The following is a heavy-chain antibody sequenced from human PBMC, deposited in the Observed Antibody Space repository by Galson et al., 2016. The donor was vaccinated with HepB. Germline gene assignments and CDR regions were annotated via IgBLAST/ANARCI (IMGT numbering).Heavy chain of an antibody. Sequence: SLRLSCAASGFTFSSYTMHWVRQAPGKGLDSVAVIAYDGISKYYGDTVRGRFTISRDNSKNTLYVQMNSLRAEDTAVYYCARVRRGESYDILTGYHRGAFDVWGQGTMVTVSS. J-gene: IGHJ3*01. CDR2: IAYDGISK. CDR1: GFTFSSYT. CDR3: ARVRRGESYDILTGYHRGAFDV. D-gene: IGHD3-9*01. V-gene: IGHV3-30*01.